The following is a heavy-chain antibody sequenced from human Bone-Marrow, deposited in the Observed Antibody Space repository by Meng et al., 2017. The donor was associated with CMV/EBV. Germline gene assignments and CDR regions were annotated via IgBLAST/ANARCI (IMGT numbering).Heavy chain of an antibody. CDR3: ARGGYSGYCSSTSCYNDYYYFGMNV. D-gene: IGHD2-2*02. CDR2: IYSGGNT. J-gene: IGHJ6*02. V-gene: IGHV3-53*01. CDR1: GFTVSSNY. Sequence: GESLKISCAASGFTVSSNYMSWVRQAPGKGLEWVSVIYSGGNTYYADSVRGRFTISRDNSKNTVYLQMNSLRAEDTAVYYCARGGYSGYCSSTSCYNDYYYFGMNVWGQGTTVTVSS.